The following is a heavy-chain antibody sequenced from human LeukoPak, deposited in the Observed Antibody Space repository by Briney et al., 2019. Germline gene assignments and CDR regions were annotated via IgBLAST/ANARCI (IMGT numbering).Heavy chain of an antibody. J-gene: IGHJ5*02. CDR3: AGGDWFDP. Sequence: ASVKVSCKASGYTFTNYAAMNWVRQAPGQGLEWMGWINTNSGNPTYAQGFTGRFVFSLDTSVSTAYLQISSLKAEDTAVYYCAGGDWFDPWGQGTLVTVSS. CDR1: GYTFTNYA. V-gene: IGHV7-4-1*02. CDR2: INTNSGNP.